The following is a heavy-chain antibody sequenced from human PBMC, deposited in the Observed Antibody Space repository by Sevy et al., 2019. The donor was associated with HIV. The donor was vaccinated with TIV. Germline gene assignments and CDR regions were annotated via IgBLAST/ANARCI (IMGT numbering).Heavy chain of an antibody. D-gene: IGHD1-26*01. CDR1: GGSFSGYY. Sequence: SETLSLTCAVYGGSFSGYYWSWIRQPPGKGLEWIGEINHSGSTNYNPSLKSRVTISVDTSKNQFSLKLSSVTAADTAVYYCARVGASLFDYWGQGTLVTVSS. CDR2: INHSGST. CDR3: ARVGASLFDY. J-gene: IGHJ4*02. V-gene: IGHV4-34*01.